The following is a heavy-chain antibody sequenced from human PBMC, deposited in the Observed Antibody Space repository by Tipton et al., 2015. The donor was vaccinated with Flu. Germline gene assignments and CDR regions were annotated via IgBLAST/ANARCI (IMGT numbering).Heavy chain of an antibody. D-gene: IGHD4-17*01. J-gene: IGHJ6*02. CDR2: IRYDGSNK. V-gene: IGHV3-30*02. Sequence: SGFTFSSYGMHWVRQAPGKGLEWVAFIRYDGSNKYYADSVKGRFTISRDNSKNTLYLQMNSLRAEDTAVYYCAKDTTGYYYYYGMDVWGQGTTVTVSS. CDR3: AKDTTGYYYYYGMDV. CDR1: GFTFSSYG.